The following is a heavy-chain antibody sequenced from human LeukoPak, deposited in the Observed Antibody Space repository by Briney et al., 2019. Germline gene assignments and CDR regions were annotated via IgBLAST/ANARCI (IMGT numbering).Heavy chain of an antibody. D-gene: IGHD3-10*01. CDR2: ISGSCCST. J-gene: IGHJ4*02. V-gene: IGHV3-23*01. CDR3: AKHPGFGEFPYYFDY. Sequence: ISGSCCSTYYPDSVKGRFTISRDNSKNTLYLQMNSLRAEDTAVYYCAKHPGFGEFPYYFDYWGQGTLVTVSS.